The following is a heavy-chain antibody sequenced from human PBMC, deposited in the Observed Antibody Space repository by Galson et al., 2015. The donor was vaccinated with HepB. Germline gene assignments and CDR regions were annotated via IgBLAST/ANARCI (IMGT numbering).Heavy chain of an antibody. J-gene: IGHJ6*02. D-gene: IGHD4-17*01. CDR2: LYCKTGGT. V-gene: IGHV3-9*01. CDR3: LRETSPGGADV. Sequence: SLRLSCAFSGFPCDDFAMHWVRQSPGKGLEWVSGLYCKTGGTGYADSVRGRFTASRDNAQKFLFLQMNSLRVEDTALYYCLRETSPGGADVWGQGTAVTVSS. CDR1: GFPCDDFA.